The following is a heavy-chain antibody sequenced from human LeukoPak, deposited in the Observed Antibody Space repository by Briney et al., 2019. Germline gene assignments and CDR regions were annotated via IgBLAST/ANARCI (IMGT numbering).Heavy chain of an antibody. Sequence: SETLSLTCAVYGGSFSGYYWSWIRQPPGKGLEWIGEINHSGSTNYNPSLKSRVTISVDTSKNQFSLKLSSVTAADTAVYYCARVQGSKYCSSTSCYKGPQSYYYYGMDVWGQGTTVTVSS. D-gene: IGHD2-2*02. J-gene: IGHJ6*02. CDR1: GGSFSGYY. V-gene: IGHV4-34*01. CDR3: ARVQGSKYCSSTSCYKGPQSYYYYGMDV. CDR2: INHSGST.